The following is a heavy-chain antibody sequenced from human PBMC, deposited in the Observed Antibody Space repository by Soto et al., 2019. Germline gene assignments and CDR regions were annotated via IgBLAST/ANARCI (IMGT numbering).Heavy chain of an antibody. J-gene: IGHJ4*02. CDR2: ISAYNGNT. CDR3: ARDLVPGYTDFSDY. D-gene: IGHD5-12*01. Sequence: QVQLVQSGAEVKKPGASVKVSFKTSGYTFSNYGINWVRQAPGQGLEWMGWISAYNGNTNFAQKLQGRVSLTTDTSSTTAYMELRSLTSDDTAVYYCARDLVPGYTDFSDYWGQGTLVTVSS. CDR1: GYTFSNYG. V-gene: IGHV1-18*01.